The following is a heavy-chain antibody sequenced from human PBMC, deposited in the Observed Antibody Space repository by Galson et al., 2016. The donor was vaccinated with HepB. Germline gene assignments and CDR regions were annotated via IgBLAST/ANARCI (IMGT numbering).Heavy chain of an antibody. J-gene: IGHJ4*02. V-gene: IGHV3-53*01. CDR2: VFLGGST. D-gene: IGHD1-26*01. CDR3: AKDGRSGYPPSYFAGYYFDY. CDR1: GFTVSDYY. Sequence: SLRLSCAASGFTVSDYYMTWVRQAPGKGLEWVSVVFLGGSTYYAQSVKGRFTISRDNSKNTLYLQMNSLRAEDTAVYYCAKDGRSGYPPSYFAGYYFDYWGQGTLVTVSS.